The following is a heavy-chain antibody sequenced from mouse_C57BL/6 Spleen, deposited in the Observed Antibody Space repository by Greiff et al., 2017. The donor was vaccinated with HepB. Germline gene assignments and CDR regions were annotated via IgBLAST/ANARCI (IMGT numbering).Heavy chain of an antibody. CDR1: GFNIKNTY. CDR3: ASTTVVAGGYYAMDY. V-gene: IGHV14-3*01. J-gene: IGHJ4*01. CDR2: IDPANGNT. D-gene: IGHD1-1*01. Sequence: EVQLQESVAELVRPGASVKLSCTASGFNIKNTYMHWVKQRPEQGLEWIGRIDPANGNTKYAPKFQGKATITADTSSNTAYLQLSSLTSEDTAIYYCASTTVVAGGYYAMDYWVKEPQSPSPQ.